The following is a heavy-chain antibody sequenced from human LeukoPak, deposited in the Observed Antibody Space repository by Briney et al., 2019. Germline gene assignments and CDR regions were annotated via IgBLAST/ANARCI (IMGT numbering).Heavy chain of an antibody. Sequence: GGSLRLSCAASGFSISSYEMSWVRQAPGKGLEWVSYISSSGSTIYYADSVKGRFTISRDNAKISLYLRRNSLRAEDTAVYYCARVELAPYYYYMDVWGKGTTVTVSS. J-gene: IGHJ6*03. V-gene: IGHV3-48*03. D-gene: IGHD1-7*01. CDR3: ARVELAPYYYYMDV. CDR2: ISSSGSTI. CDR1: GFSISSYE.